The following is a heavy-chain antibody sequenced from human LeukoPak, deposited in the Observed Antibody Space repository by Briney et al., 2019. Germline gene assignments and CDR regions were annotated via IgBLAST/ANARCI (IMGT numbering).Heavy chain of an antibody. CDR1: GFTFSSYA. CDR3: AKEGYCSGGSCYSWKNHAFDI. D-gene: IGHD2-15*01. J-gene: IGHJ3*02. CDR2: ISGSGGST. Sequence: PGGSLRLSCAASGFTFSSYAMSWVRQAPGKGLEWVSAISGSGGSTYYADSVKGRFTISRDNSKNTLYLQMNSLRDEDTAVYYCAKEGYCSGGSCYSWKNHAFDIWGQGTMVTVSS. V-gene: IGHV3-23*01.